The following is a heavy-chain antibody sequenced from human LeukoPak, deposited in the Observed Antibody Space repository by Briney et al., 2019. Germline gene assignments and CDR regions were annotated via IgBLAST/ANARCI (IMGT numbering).Heavy chain of an antibody. CDR2: IWNDGGDK. D-gene: IGHD6-13*01. Sequence: QPGGSLRLSCAASGFTFSSYAMSWVRQAPGKGLEWVAVIWNDGGDKNYADSVKGRITISRDNSKNTLYLQMNSLRAEDTAVYYCARAYSSSFDNWGQGTLVTVSS. V-gene: IGHV3-33*08. J-gene: IGHJ4*02. CDR1: GFTFSSYA. CDR3: ARAYSSSFDN.